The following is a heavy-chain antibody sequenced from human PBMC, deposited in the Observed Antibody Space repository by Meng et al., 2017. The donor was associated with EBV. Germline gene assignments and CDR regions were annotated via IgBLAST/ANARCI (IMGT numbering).Heavy chain of an antibody. CDR2: IYWDDDK. Sequence: LKVSCPTLVKPTQPLTLTCTFSGFALSTSGVGVGWIRQPPGKALEWLALIYWDDDKRYSPSLKSRLTITKDTSKNQVVLTMTNMDPVDTATYYCAHRRDEYSSSWYGWFDPWGQGTLVTVSS. D-gene: IGHD6-13*01. J-gene: IGHJ5*02. CDR1: GFALSTSGVG. V-gene: IGHV2-5*02. CDR3: AHRRDEYSSSWYGWFDP.